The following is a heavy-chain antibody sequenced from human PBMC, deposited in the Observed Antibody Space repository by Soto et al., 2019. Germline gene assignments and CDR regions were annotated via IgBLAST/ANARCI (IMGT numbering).Heavy chain of an antibody. V-gene: IGHV3-74*01. CDR1: GFTFRSHR. Sequence: EVQLVESGGGLVQPGGSLRVSCAASGFTFRSHRIHWVRQAPGKGLEWFSRIDTDGGGTGYADSVKGRFTISTDNAKNTVYLHMNGLRAVDTAVYYCATVFDFWGQGTLVTVSS. CDR3: ATVFDF. D-gene: IGHD4-17*01. CDR2: IDTDGGGT. J-gene: IGHJ4*02.